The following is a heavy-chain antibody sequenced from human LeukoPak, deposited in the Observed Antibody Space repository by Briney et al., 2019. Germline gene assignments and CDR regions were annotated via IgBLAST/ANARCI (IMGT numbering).Heavy chain of an antibody. Sequence: PSETLSLTCAVYGGSFSDYYWSWIRQPPGKGLEWIGEINHSGSTNYNPSLKSRVTISVDTSKNQFSLKLSSVTAADTAVYYCARIGSGWYKADALDIWGQGTMVTVSS. CDR2: INHSGST. D-gene: IGHD6-19*01. CDR1: GGSFSDYY. V-gene: IGHV4-34*01. J-gene: IGHJ3*02. CDR3: ARIGSGWYKADALDI.